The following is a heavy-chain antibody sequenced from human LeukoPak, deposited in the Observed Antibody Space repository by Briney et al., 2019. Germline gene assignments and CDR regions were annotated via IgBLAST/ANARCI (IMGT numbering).Heavy chain of an antibody. CDR3: ARATGYVMEDYFDY. Sequence: SETLSLTCDVSGASISSSYWWSWVRQPPGKGLEWIGEISHSGGRTNYNPSLKSRVTISVDTSKNQFSLRLSSVTAADTAVYYCARATGYVMEDYFDYWGQGTLVTVSS. CDR1: GASISSSYW. V-gene: IGHV4-4*02. CDR2: ISHSGGRT. D-gene: IGHD6-13*01. J-gene: IGHJ4*02.